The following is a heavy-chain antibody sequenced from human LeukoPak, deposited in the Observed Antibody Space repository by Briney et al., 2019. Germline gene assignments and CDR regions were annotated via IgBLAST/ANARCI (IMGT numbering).Heavy chain of an antibody. CDR1: GGSISSGAYY. CDR3: ARDLGDGYLANDY. CDR2: FYYSGST. V-gene: IGHV4-31*03. Sequence: SQTLSLTCTVSGGSISSGAYYWSWIRQHPGKGLEWIGYFYYSGSTYYNPSLKSRVTISVDTSKNQFSLDLSSVTAADTAVYYCARDLGDGYLANDYWGQGTLVTVSS. D-gene: IGHD5-24*01. J-gene: IGHJ4*02.